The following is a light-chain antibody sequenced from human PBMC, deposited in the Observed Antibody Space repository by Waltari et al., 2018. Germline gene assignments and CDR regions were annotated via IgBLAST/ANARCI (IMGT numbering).Light chain of an antibody. V-gene: IGKV3-20*01. Sequence: EIVLTQSPGTLSLSPGERATLSCRASQSVSSSFLAWYQQKPGQAPRLRIYGASSRATGIPDRFSGSGSGTDFTLTISRLEPEDFAVYYCQQYSTSPTWTFGQGTKVEIK. CDR2: GAS. CDR1: QSVSSSF. CDR3: QQYSTSPTWT. J-gene: IGKJ1*01.